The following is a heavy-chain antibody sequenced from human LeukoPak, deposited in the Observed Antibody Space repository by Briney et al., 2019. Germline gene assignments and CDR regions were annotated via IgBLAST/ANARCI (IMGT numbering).Heavy chain of an antibody. CDR2: INHSGST. V-gene: IGHV4-34*01. J-gene: IGHJ4*02. D-gene: IGHD1-26*01. CDR3: ARGLGGYDY. Sequence: KPSETLSLTCAVYGGSFSGYYWSWIRQPPGKGLEWIGEINHSGSTNYNPSLKSRVTISVDTSKNQFSLKLSSVTAADTAVYYCARGLGGYDYWGQGTLVTVSS. CDR1: GGSFSGYY.